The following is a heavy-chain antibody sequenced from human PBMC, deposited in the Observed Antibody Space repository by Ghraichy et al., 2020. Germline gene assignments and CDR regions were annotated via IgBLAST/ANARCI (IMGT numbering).Heavy chain of an antibody. D-gene: IGHD3-10*01. V-gene: IGHV3-23*01. CDR3: ATTRRG. CDR2: IDASEGGV. CDR1: GLPFSNFA. Sequence: GGSLRLSCVASGLPFSNFAMTWVRQVAGQRPEWVSSIDASEGGVYYADSVRGRFTISRDNSENTLYLQMDYLRVEDSATYYCATTRRGWGQGTLVTVSS. J-gene: IGHJ4*02.